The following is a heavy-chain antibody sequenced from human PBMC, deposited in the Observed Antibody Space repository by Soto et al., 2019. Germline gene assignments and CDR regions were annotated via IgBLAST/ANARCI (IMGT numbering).Heavy chain of an antibody. CDR3: AKDGTFYYDAAGSNYFAY. Sequence: EVQLLESGGGLVQPGGSLRLSCAASAFTFSTYAMSWVRQAPGKGLEWVSALSGTGGSTYYADSVKGRFTISRDNSTNTLYLQMDSLRAEDTALYYCAKDGTFYYDAAGSNYFAYWGQGTLVTVSS. J-gene: IGHJ4*02. D-gene: IGHD3-22*01. CDR1: AFTFSTYA. CDR2: LSGTGGST. V-gene: IGHV3-23*01.